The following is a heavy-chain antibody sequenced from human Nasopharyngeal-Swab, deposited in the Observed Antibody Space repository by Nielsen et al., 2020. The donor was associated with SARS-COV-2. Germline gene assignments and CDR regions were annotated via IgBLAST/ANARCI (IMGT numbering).Heavy chain of an antibody. CDR3: VKETGSGVPSWYAYHY. V-gene: IGHV3-64D*09. J-gene: IGHJ4*02. CDR1: GFSFSNYA. D-gene: IGHD6-13*01. Sequence: GESLKISCSASGFSFSNYAMNWVRQAPGKGLQYVSAISRTGRSTNYTDSVKGRFTTSRDDSQNTLYLQMTSLTTEDTAVYFCVKETGSGVPSWYAYHYWGQGVRVTVSS. CDR2: ISRTGRST.